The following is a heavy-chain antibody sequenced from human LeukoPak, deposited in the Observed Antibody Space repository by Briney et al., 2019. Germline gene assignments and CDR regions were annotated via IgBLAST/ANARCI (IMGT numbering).Heavy chain of an antibody. CDR3: TTDLYCGGDCYVDFQH. D-gene: IGHD2-21*02. Sequence: GGSLRLSCAASGFTFSSYAMSWVRQAPGKGLEWVGRIKSKTDGGTTDYAAPVKGRFTISKDDSKNTLYLQMNSLKTEDTAVYYCTTDLYCGGDCYVDFQHWGQGTLVTVSS. V-gene: IGHV3-15*01. CDR1: GFTFSSYA. J-gene: IGHJ1*01. CDR2: IKSKTDGGTT.